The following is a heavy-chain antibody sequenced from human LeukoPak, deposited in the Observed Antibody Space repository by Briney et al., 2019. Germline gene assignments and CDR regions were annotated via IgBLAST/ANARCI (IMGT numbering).Heavy chain of an antibody. CDR3: AKDRSIAAGDDAFDI. J-gene: IGHJ3*02. CDR1: GFTFSSYA. D-gene: IGHD6-13*01. Sequence: GGSLRLSCAASGFTFSSYAMNWVRQAPGKGLEWVSHISGSGISTYYADSVRGRFTISRDNSKNTLYLQMNSLRAEDTAVYYCAKDRSIAAGDDAFDIWGQGTMVTVSS. V-gene: IGHV3-23*01. CDR2: ISGSGIST.